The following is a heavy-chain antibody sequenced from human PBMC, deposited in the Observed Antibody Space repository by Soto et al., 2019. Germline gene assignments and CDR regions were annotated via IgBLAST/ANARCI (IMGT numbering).Heavy chain of an antibody. D-gene: IGHD3-22*01. CDR3: GRGTYYYDSSGYYYRFGYFDY. Sequence: PGGSLRPSCAASGFTFSSYSMNWVRQAPGKGLEWVSYISTSSTIYYADSMKGRFTISRDNAKNSLSLQMNSLRDEDTAVYYCGRGTYYYDSSGYYYRFGYFDYWGQGTLVTVSS. CDR1: GFTFSSYS. J-gene: IGHJ4*02. V-gene: IGHV3-48*02. CDR2: ISTSSTI.